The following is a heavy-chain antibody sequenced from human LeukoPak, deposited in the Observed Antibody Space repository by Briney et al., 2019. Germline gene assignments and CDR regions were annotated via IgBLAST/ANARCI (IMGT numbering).Heavy chain of an antibody. V-gene: IGHV3-66*01. CDR3: ARETDGWYYFDY. Sequence: PGGSLRLSCAASGFTVSSTYMSWVRQAPGKGLEWVSVIYSGGTTYYADSVKGRFTISRDNSKNALYLQMNSLRDEDTALYYCARETDGWYYFDYWGQGTQVTVSS. D-gene: IGHD6-19*01. CDR1: GFTVSSTY. J-gene: IGHJ4*02. CDR2: IYSGGTT.